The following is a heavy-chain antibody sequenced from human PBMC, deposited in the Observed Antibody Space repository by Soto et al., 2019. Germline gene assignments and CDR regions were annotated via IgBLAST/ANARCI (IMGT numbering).Heavy chain of an antibody. CDR3: ARGSLGYCSSTSCNRAPFDY. Sequence: SETLSLTCTVSGGSISSYYWSWIRQPPGKGLEWIGYIYYSGSTNYNPSLKSRVTISVDTSKNQFSLKLSSVTAADTAVYYCARGSLGYCSSTSCNRAPFDYWGQGTLVTVSS. D-gene: IGHD2-2*02. V-gene: IGHV4-59*01. CDR2: IYYSGST. J-gene: IGHJ4*02. CDR1: GGSISSYY.